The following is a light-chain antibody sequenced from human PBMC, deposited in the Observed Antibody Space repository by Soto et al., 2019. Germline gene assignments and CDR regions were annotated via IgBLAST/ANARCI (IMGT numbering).Light chain of an antibody. CDR2: AAS. V-gene: IGKV1-9*01. CDR3: QHLNSYPQNT. CDR1: QGISSY. Sequence: DIQLTQSPSFLSASVGDRVTITCRASQGISSYLAWYQQKPGKAPKLLIYAASTLQSGVPSRFRVSGSGTEFTLTISSLQPEDFATYYCQHLNSYPQNTFGQGTRLEIK. J-gene: IGKJ5*01.